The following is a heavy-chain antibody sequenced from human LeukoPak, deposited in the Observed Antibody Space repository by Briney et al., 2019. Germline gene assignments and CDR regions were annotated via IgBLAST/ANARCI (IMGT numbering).Heavy chain of an antibody. CDR2: ILYSGSA. D-gene: IGHD3-22*01. V-gene: IGHV4-59*01. CDR3: ARDYYDSSGYPLRGYYFDY. Sequence: SETLSLTCTVSGASISTYYWSWIRQPPGKGLEWIGYILYSGSANYNPSLKSRVTISVDTSKNQFSLKLSSVTAADTAVYYCARDYYDSSGYPLRGYYFDYWGQGTLVTVSS. J-gene: IGHJ4*02. CDR1: GASISTYY.